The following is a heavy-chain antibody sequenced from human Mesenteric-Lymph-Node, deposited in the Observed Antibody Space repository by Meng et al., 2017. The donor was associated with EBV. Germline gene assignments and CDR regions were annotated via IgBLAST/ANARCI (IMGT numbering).Heavy chain of an antibody. CDR2: IKQGGST. CDR3: ARDQHFDP. V-gene: IGHV4-34*01. Sequence: QFQRLCERLFNSSVAQFITFGLYGESHGSYDWNWNRQSPGMGLEWIGDIKQGGSTSYNPPLKSLVTISVDTSYNEFSLKTTSVTAAETAVYYCARDQHFDPWGQGTLVTVSS. D-gene: IGHD2-21*01. J-gene: IGHJ5*02. CDR1: GESHGSYD.